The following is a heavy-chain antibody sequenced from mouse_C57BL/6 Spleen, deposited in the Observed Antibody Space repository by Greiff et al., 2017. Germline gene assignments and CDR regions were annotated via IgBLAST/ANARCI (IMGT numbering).Heavy chain of an antibody. D-gene: IGHD2-1*01. J-gene: IGHJ2*01. Sequence: VQQQQSGAELVRPGASVKLSCTASGFNIKDDYMHWVKQRPEQGLEWIGWIDPENGDTEYASKFQGKATITADTSSNTAYLHLSSLTSEDTAVYYCTTWGNFYWGQGTTLTVSS. CDR2: IDPENGDT. V-gene: IGHV14-4*01. CDR3: TTWGNFY. CDR1: GFNIKDDY.